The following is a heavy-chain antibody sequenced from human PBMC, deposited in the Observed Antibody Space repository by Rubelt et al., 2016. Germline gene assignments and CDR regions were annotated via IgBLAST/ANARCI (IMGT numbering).Heavy chain of an antibody. CDR1: GGSISSHH. V-gene: IGHV4-59*11. CDR3: AMTVTITGYYYYGMDV. Sequence: QVQLQESGPGLVKPSETLSLTCTVSGGSISSHHCIWVRQPPGTRLEWIGHIYNSGSTNCNPSLKSRVPISFDTPKNQFSLKRCSVTAADTAVQYCAMTVTITGYYYYGMDVWGQGTTVTVSS. CDR2: IYNSGST. D-gene: IGHD4-17*01. J-gene: IGHJ6*02.